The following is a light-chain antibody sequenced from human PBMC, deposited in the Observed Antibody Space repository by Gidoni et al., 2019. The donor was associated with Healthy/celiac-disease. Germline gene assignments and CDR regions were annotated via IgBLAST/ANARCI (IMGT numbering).Light chain of an antibody. V-gene: IGKV3-20*01. CDR2: GAS. Sequence: IVLTQSPGTLSLSPGERDTLSCTASQSVSSSYLAWYQQKPGQAPRLRIYGASSRATGIPDRFSGSGSGTDFTLTISRLEPEDFAVYYCQQYGSSPTFGGGTKVEIK. J-gene: IGKJ4*01. CDR1: QSVSSSY. CDR3: QQYGSSPT.